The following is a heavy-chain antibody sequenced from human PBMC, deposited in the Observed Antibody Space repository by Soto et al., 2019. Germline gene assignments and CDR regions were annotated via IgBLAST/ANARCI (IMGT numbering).Heavy chain of an antibody. CDR3: ARAGGSDSGDFGY. CDR1: GGSITSNYW. Sequence: QVQLQESGPGLVKPSGTLSLTCAVSGGSITSNYWWTWVRQPPGKGLEWIGEVYHSGGTNYSPSRKSRVTISVDKSQNQCSLRLTSVTAGDTAVYYCARAGGSDSGDFGYWGQGTLVTVSS. D-gene: IGHD4-17*01. V-gene: IGHV4-4*02. J-gene: IGHJ4*02. CDR2: VYHSGGT.